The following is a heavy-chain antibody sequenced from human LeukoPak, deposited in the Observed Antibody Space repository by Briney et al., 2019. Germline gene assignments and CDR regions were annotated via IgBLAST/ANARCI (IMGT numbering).Heavy chain of an antibody. CDR2: ISWNSGSI. CDR1: GFTFDDYA. D-gene: IGHD5-18*01. CDR3: AKDRDIQPWQYYFDY. J-gene: IGHJ4*02. Sequence: GRSLRLSCAASGFTFDDYAMHWVRQAPGKGLEWVSGISWNSGSIGYADSVKGRFTISRDNAKNSLYLQMNSLRAEDTALYYCAKDRDIQPWQYYFDYWGQGTLVTVSS. V-gene: IGHV3-9*01.